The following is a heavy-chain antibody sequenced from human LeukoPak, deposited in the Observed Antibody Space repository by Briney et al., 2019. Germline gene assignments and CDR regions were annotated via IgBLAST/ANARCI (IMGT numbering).Heavy chain of an antibody. CDR2: VFYSGAA. V-gene: IGHV4-31*03. J-gene: IGHJ6*03. D-gene: IGHD4-17*01. Sequence: SETLSLTCTVSGGSIGSRGYYWTWIRQHPVKGLEWMGYVFYSGAAYYNPALRSRVTISLDTSRNQFSLTLTSLSAADTAVYYCARYGDYGTEGYFYMDVWGKGTMVTVSS. CDR1: GGSIGSRGYY. CDR3: ARYGDYGTEGYFYMDV.